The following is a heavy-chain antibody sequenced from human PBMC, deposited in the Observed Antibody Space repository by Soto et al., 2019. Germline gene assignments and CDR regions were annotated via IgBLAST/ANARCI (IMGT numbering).Heavy chain of an antibody. D-gene: IGHD2-21*01. J-gene: IGHJ2*01. CDR1: GFTFSSYA. CDR3: AKSPVARSPRPYWYFDL. V-gene: IGHV3-23*01. Sequence: EVQLLESGGGLVQPGGSLRLSCAASGFTFSSYAMSWVRQAPGKGLEWVSAISGSGGSTYYADSVKGRFTISRDNSKNTLDLQMNSLRAEDTAVYYCAKSPVARSPRPYWYFDLWGRGTLVTVSS. CDR2: ISGSGGST.